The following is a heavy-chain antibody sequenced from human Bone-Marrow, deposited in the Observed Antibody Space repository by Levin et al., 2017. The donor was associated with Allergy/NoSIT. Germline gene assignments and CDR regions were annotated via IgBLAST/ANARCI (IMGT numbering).Heavy chain of an antibody. CDR3: VARSNGMDV. J-gene: IGHJ6*02. CDR1: EFIVSSNY. V-gene: IGHV3-66*01. CDR2: IYSGGSA. D-gene: IGHD5-12*01. Sequence: GGSLRLSCAASEFIVSSNYMSWVRQAPGKGLDWVSVIYSGGSAYYAESVKGRFTISRDNSKNTLYLQVNSLRAEDTAVYYCVARSNGMDVWGQGTTVTVSS.